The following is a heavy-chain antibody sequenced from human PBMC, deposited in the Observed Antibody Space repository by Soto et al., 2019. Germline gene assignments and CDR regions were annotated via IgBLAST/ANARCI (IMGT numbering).Heavy chain of an antibody. CDR3: AKEGSSGTTLDY. D-gene: IGHD6-19*01. CDR2: ISGSGGST. V-gene: IGHV3-23*01. Sequence: EVQLLESGGGLVQPGGSLRLSCAASGFTFSSYVMSWVRQAPGKGPEWVSAISGSGGSTYYADSVKGRFTISRDNSKNTLYLQMNSLRAEDTAVYYCAKEGSSGTTLDYWGQGSLVTVSS. CDR1: GFTFSSYV. J-gene: IGHJ4*02.